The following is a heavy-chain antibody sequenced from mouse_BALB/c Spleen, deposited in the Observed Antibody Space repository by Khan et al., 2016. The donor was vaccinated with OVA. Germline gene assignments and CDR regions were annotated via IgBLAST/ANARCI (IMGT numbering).Heavy chain of an antibody. CDR1: GYTFTSYW. CDR3: ADCRYDYFDY. D-gene: IGHD2-14*01. CDR2: IYPGDGDT. V-gene: IGHV1-87*01. Sequence: QVQLMQSGAELARPGASVKLSCKASGYTFTSYWMQWVKQRPGQGLEWIGTIYPGDGDTRYTQKFKGKATLTVDNSSSTAYMQISSLKSEDSAVYYCADCRYDYFDYWGQGTSVTVSS. J-gene: IGHJ2*02.